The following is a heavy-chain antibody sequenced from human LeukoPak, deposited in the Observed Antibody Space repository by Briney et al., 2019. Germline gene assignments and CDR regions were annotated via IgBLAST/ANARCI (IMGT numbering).Heavy chain of an antibody. CDR2: ISGSGGST. Sequence: PGGSLRLSCAASGFTFSSYEMNWVRQAPGKGLEWVSAISGSGGSTYYADSVKGRFTISRDNSKNTLYLQMNSLRAEDTAVYYCARETSGWYSPPYYYYYYMDVWGKGTTVTVSS. J-gene: IGHJ6*03. CDR3: ARETSGWYSPPYYYYYYMDV. D-gene: IGHD6-19*01. CDR1: GFTFSSYE. V-gene: IGHV3-23*01.